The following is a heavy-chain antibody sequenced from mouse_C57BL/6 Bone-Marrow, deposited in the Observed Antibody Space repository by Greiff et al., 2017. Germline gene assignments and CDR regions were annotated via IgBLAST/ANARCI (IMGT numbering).Heavy chain of an antibody. CDR1: GLSLTSHG. Sequence: VKLMESGPGLVQPSQSLSITCTVSGLSLTSHGVHWVRQSPGTGLEWLGVIWSGGSTDYHPAFISRLSISKDNSKSQVFFKMNSLQADDTAIYYCARNRCNSGYWGQGTTLTVSS. CDR2: IWSGGST. J-gene: IGHJ2*01. CDR3: ARNRCNSGY. D-gene: IGHD2-1*01. V-gene: IGHV2-2*01.